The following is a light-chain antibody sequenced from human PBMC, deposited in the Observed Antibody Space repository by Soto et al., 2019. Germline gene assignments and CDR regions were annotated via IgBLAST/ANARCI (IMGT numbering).Light chain of an antibody. CDR2: GAS. Sequence: EIVLTQSPGTLSLSPGERATLSCRASQSFSSSYLAWYQQKPGQAPRLLIYGASSRATGIPDRFSGSGSGTDFTLTSSSLEPEDFAGYDCQHYGSALFTFGPGTKVDVK. V-gene: IGKV3-20*01. CDR1: QSFSSSY. J-gene: IGKJ3*01. CDR3: QHYGSALFT.